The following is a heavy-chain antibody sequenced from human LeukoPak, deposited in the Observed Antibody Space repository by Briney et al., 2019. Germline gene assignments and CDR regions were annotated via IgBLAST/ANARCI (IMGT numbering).Heavy chain of an antibody. Sequence: ASVKVSCKASGYNFISYYMHWVRQAPGQGLEGMGIINPSGGSTSYAQKFQDRVTMTRDTSTSTVYMELSSLKSEDTAVYYCAREDVVLVDAVRYQYYGMDVWGQGTTVTVSS. CDR3: AREDVVLVDAVRYQYYGMDV. V-gene: IGHV1-46*01. CDR1: GYNFISYY. J-gene: IGHJ6*02. CDR2: INPSGGST. D-gene: IGHD2-8*01.